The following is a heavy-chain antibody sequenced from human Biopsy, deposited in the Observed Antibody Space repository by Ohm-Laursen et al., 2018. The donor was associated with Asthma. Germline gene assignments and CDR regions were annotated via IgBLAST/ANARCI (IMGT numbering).Heavy chain of an antibody. CDR2: IKHDGSEK. J-gene: IGHJ1*01. CDR3: ARTFHLWSPYHAEHYQL. V-gene: IGHV3-7*01. Sequence: SRRLSCSASGFTFGDYWMSWVRQVPGKGLEWVANIKHDGSEKNHVDSLKGRFTISRDNAKNSLYLQMNSLRAEDTAVYYCARTFHLWSPYHAEHYQLWGQGTLVTVSS. CDR1: GFTFGDYW. D-gene: IGHD3-3*02.